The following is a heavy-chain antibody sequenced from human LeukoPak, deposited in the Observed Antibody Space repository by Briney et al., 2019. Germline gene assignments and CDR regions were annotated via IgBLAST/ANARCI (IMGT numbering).Heavy chain of an antibody. Sequence: SGGSLRLSCAASGFTFDDYAMHWVRQAPGKGLEWVSSISSSSSYIYYADSVKGRFTISRDNAKNSLYLQMNSLRAEDTAVYYCARAGYYGSGSSWNFDPWGQGTLVTVSS. CDR3: ARAGYYGSGSSWNFDP. J-gene: IGHJ5*02. V-gene: IGHV3-21*01. D-gene: IGHD3-10*01. CDR1: GFTFDDYA. CDR2: ISSSSSYI.